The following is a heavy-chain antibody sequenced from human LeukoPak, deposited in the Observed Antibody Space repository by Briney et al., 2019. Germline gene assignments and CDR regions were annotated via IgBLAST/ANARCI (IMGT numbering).Heavy chain of an antibody. V-gene: IGHV3-13*01. D-gene: IGHD3-10*01. CDR1: GFTFSSYD. Sequence: GVSLRLSCAASGFTFSSYDMHWVRQATGKGLEWVSAIGTAGDTYYPGSVKGRFTISRENAKNSLYLQMNSLRAGDTAVYYCARVLGSGTYGLDVWGQGTTVTVSS. J-gene: IGHJ6*02. CDR2: IGTAGDT. CDR3: ARVLGSGTYGLDV.